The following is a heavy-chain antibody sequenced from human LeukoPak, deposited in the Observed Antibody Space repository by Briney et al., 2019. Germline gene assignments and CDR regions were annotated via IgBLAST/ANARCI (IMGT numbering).Heavy chain of an antibody. D-gene: IGHD3-22*01. CDR3: AREWDDSSGYYFDY. J-gene: IGHJ4*02. CDR1: GFTFSSYG. V-gene: IGHV3-33*01. Sequence: GGSLRLSCAASGFTFSSYGMNWVRQAPGKGLEWVEIIWYDGSNKYYADSVKGRFTISRDNSKNTLYLQMNSLRAEDTAVYYCAREWDDSSGYYFDYWGQGTLVTVSS. CDR2: IWYDGSNK.